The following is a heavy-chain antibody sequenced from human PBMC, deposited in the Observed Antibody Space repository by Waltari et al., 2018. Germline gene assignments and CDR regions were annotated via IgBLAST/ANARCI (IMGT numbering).Heavy chain of an antibody. J-gene: IGHJ4*02. CDR1: GGSISSYY. Sequence: QVQLQESGPGLVKPSETLSLTCTVSGGSISSYYWSWIRQHPGKGLEWIGYIYYSGSTNYNPSLKSRVTISVDTSKNQFSLKLSSVTAADTAVYYCARSGPIWFGELLPFDYWGQGTLVTVSS. CDR2: IYYSGST. D-gene: IGHD3-10*01. CDR3: ARSGPIWFGELLPFDY. V-gene: IGHV4-59*01.